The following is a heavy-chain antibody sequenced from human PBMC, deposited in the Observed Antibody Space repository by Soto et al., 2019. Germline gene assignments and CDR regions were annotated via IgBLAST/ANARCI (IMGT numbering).Heavy chain of an antibody. Sequence: QITLKESGPTLVKPTQTLTLTCTFSGFSLSTRGVAVGWFRQPPGKALEWLALIYWDEDKWYSPSLKSSLTLTDDTSKNLVVLPMTNMDPVDTATYYCAHRPRGYAYYFNYWGQGTLVTVSS. V-gene: IGHV2-5*02. D-gene: IGHD5-12*01. CDR3: AHRPRGYAYYFNY. CDR1: GFSLSTRGVA. J-gene: IGHJ4*02. CDR2: IYWDEDK.